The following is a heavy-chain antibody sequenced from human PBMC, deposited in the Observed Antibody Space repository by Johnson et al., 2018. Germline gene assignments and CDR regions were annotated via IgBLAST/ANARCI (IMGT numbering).Heavy chain of an antibody. Sequence: EVQLLESGGGLVQPGGSLRLSCAASGFTFSTYAMSWVRQAPEKGLEWVSDISGTGVSGSGGSAYYADSVKGRFTISRDNSKNTLYLQMNTLRAEDTAVYYWAREMGVYGSGSHDAFDIWGQGTMVIVSS. V-gene: IGHV3-23*01. CDR2: ISGTGVSGSGGSA. J-gene: IGHJ3*02. D-gene: IGHD3-10*01. CDR3: AREMGVYGSGSHDAFDI. CDR1: GFTFSTYA.